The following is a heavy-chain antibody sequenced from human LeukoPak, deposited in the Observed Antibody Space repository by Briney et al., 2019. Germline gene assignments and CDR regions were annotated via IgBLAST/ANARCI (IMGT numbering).Heavy chain of an antibody. CDR3: ARGSRFGVVERDAFDI. Sequence: GGSLRLSCAASGFTFSSYSMSWVRQAPGRGLEWISYISESSSTIYYVDSVKGRFTISRDNAKNSLFLQMNSLRAEDTAVYYCARGSRFGVVERDAFDIWGQGTMVTVSS. J-gene: IGHJ3*02. CDR2: ISESSSTI. CDR1: GFTFSSYS. V-gene: IGHV3-48*04. D-gene: IGHD3-3*01.